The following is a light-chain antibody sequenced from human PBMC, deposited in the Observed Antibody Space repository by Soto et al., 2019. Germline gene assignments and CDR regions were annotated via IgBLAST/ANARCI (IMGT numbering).Light chain of an antibody. V-gene: IGKV1-5*01. CDR2: DAS. Sequence: DIQMTQSPSTLSASVGDRVTITCRASQSISSWLAWYQHKPGKAPKLLISDASNLESGVPSRFSGSGSGTEFTLTISSLQPDDFAIYYCQQYHNYQRTFGQGTKVEIK. J-gene: IGKJ1*01. CDR1: QSISSW. CDR3: QQYHNYQRT.